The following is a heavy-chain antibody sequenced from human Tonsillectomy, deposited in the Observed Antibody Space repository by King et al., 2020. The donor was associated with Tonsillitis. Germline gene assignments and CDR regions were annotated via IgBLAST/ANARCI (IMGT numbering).Heavy chain of an antibody. Sequence: VQLVESGGGLVKPGGSLRLSCAASGFTFSSYSMNWVRQAPGKGLEWVSSISSISSYIYYTDSMKGRFTISRDNAKNLLYLQMNSLRAEDTAVYYCARDRRRNWDFDLWGRGTLVTVSS. D-gene: IGHD1-1*01. J-gene: IGHJ2*01. CDR3: ARDRRRNWDFDL. CDR2: ISSISSYI. CDR1: GFTFSSYS. V-gene: IGHV3-21*06.